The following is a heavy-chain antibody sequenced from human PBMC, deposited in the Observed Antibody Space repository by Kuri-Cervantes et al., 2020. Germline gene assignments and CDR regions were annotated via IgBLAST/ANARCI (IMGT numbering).Heavy chain of an antibody. CDR3: AKDTSYYYSNALQH. CDR2: ISSSSSTI. Sequence: GESLKISCAASGFTFSSYSMNWVRQAPGKGLEWVSYISSSSSTIYYADSVKGRFTISRDNAKNSLYLQMNSLRAEDTALYYCAKDTSYYYSNALQHWGQGTLVTVSS. D-gene: IGHD3-22*01. V-gene: IGHV3-48*01. J-gene: IGHJ1*01. CDR1: GFTFSSYS.